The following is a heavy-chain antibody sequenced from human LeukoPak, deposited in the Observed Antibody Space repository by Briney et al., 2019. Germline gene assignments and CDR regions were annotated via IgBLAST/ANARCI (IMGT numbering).Heavy chain of an antibody. CDR1: GGTFSSYA. CDR2: IIPIFGTA. V-gene: IGHV1-69*06. D-gene: IGHD1-1*01. Sequence: GASVKVSCKASGGTFSSYAISWVRQAPGQGLEWMGGIIPIFGTANYAQKFQGRVTITADKSTSTAYMELSSLRSEDTAVYYCARGVLGTTSYWYFDLWGRGTLVTVSS. J-gene: IGHJ2*01. CDR3: ARGVLGTTSYWYFDL.